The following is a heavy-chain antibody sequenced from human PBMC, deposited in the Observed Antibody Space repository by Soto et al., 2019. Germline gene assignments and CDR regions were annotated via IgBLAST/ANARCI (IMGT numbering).Heavy chain of an antibody. V-gene: IGHV1-18*01. CDR3: ARVDDYVWGSYRMPRXY. CDR2: ISAYNGNT. J-gene: IGHJ4*02. Sequence: ASVKVSCKASGYSFTSYAMHWVRQAPGQGLEWMGWISAYNGNTNYAQKLQGRVTMTTDTSTSTAYMELRSLRSDDTAVYYCARVDDYVWGSYRMPRXYWGQGNLVTVSS. CDR1: GYSFTSYA. D-gene: IGHD3-16*02.